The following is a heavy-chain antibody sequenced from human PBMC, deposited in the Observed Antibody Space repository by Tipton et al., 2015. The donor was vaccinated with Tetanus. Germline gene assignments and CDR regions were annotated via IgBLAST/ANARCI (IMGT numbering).Heavy chain of an antibody. V-gene: IGHV1-2*02. CDR1: GYTFTGYY. D-gene: IGHD3-22*01. CDR3: ARDRGDYIYYGMDV. CDR2: IDPNSGDT. J-gene: IGHJ6*02. Sequence: QLVQSGAELKKPGASVKVSCTASGYTFTGYYMYWVRQAPGQGLEWVGWIDPNSGDTIYAQNFQGRVTMTRDTSISTVYMELSQLRSDDTAVYYCARDRGDYIYYGMDVWGPGTTVTVSS.